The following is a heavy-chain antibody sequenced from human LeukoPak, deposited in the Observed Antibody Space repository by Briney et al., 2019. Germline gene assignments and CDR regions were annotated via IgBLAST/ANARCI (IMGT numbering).Heavy chain of an antibody. Sequence: GGSQRLSCAASGFTFSDYALGWVRQAPGRGLEWVATLSGSGAGTYYSDSVQGRFTISRDNSKRTLFLQTNSLRAEDTAVYYCARGPENYGGNSGWFDPWGQGTLVTVSS. J-gene: IGHJ5*02. V-gene: IGHV3-23*01. D-gene: IGHD4-23*01. CDR2: LSGSGAGT. CDR3: ARGPENYGGNSGWFDP. CDR1: GFTFSDYA.